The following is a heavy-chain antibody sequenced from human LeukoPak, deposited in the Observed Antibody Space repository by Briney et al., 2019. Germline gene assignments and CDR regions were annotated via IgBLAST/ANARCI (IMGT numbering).Heavy chain of an antibody. J-gene: IGHJ5*02. Sequence: SETLSLTCTVSGDSISSYYRSWIRQPPGKGLEWIGYIYHTGNTNYNPSLKGRVTISVDTSKNQFSLKLTSVTAADTAVYYCAKESLQWFDPWGQGTLVTVSS. CDR1: GDSISSYY. CDR3: AKESLQWFDP. V-gene: IGHV4-59*01. CDR2: IYHTGNT.